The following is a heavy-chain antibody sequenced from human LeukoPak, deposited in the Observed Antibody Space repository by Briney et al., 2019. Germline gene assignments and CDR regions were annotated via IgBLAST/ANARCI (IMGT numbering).Heavy chain of an antibody. Sequence: SETLSLTCTVSGGSISSYYWSWIRQHPGKGLEWIGYVYYSGSTYYNPSLKSRVTISVDTSKNQFSLKLSSVTAADTAVYYCARTYYYGSGSYEYYFDYWGQGTLVTVSS. D-gene: IGHD3-10*01. J-gene: IGHJ4*02. CDR3: ARTYYYGSGSYEYYFDY. V-gene: IGHV4-59*06. CDR1: GGSISSYY. CDR2: VYYSGST.